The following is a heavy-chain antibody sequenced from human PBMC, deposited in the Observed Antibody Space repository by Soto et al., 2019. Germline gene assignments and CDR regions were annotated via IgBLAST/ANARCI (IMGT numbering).Heavy chain of an antibody. CDR1: AFTLSSYS. D-gene: IGHD4-17*01. CDR2: ISSSSSYI. V-gene: IGHV3-21*01. Sequence: GSLRLSCAASAFTLSSYSMNSVRQAPGKGLEWVSSISSSSSYIYYADSLKGRFTISRDNGKNSLYLQMNSLRAEDTAVYYCARGGLDYENYYAMDVWGQGTTVTVSS. J-gene: IGHJ6*02. CDR3: ARGGLDYENYYAMDV.